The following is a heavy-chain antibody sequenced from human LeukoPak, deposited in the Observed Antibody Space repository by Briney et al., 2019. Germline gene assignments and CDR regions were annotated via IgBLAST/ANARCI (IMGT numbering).Heavy chain of an antibody. CDR2: INHSGST. CDR1: GGSFSGYY. J-gene: IGHJ4*02. V-gene: IGHV4-34*01. CDR3: ARGLYCSGGSCYPDY. Sequence: SETLSLTCAVYGGSFSGYYWSWIRQPPGKGLEWIGEINHSGSTNYNPSLKSRVTISVDTSKNQFSLKLSPVTAADTAVYYCARGLYCSGGSCYPDYWGQGTLVTVSS. D-gene: IGHD2-15*01.